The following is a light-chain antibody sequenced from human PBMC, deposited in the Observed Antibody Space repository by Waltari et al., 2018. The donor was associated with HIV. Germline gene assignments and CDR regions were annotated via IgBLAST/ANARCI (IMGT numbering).Light chain of an antibody. V-gene: IGLV2-8*01. J-gene: IGLJ2*01. Sequence: QSALTQPPSASGSPGQSVTISCTGTDSDFAVYNYVSWYQQHPGRAPTFLIYDVNKRPSGVPDRFSGSKSGNTASLTVSGLQADDEADYYCSSYGGSDNRVVFGGGTKLTVL. CDR2: DVN. CDR1: DSDFAVYNY. CDR3: SSYGGSDNRVV.